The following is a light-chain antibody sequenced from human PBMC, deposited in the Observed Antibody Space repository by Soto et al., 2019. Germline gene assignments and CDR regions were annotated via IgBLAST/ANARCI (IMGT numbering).Light chain of an antibody. CDR3: QQYGSSPRIS. CDR2: GAS. CDR1: QSISSNS. V-gene: IGKV3-20*01. J-gene: IGKJ5*01. Sequence: EMVLTQSPGTQSLSPVERATRSCRASQSISSNSLAWYQQKPGQAPRLFIYGASSRATGIPDRFIGSGSGTHFTLTISRLEPEDFALYYCQQYGSSPRISFGQGTRLEIK.